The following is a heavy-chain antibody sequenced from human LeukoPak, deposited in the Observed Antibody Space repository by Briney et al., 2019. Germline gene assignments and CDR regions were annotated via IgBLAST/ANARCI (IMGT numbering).Heavy chain of an antibody. Sequence: ASVKVSCKASGYTFIDYYIHWVRQAPGQGPEWMGWINPRSGDTKYAQKFQGRITMTRDTSIDTGYIEMTSLRYDDTAVFFCTREPLSGQLVPYDYWGQGTVVAVSS. D-gene: IGHD6-6*01. CDR2: INPRSGDT. CDR1: GYTFIDYY. V-gene: IGHV1-2*02. J-gene: IGHJ4*02. CDR3: TREPLSGQLVPYDY.